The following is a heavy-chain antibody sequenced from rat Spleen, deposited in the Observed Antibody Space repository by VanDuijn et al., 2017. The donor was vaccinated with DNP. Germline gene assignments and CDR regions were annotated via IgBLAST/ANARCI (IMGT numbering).Heavy chain of an antibody. J-gene: IGHJ4*01. CDR2: IIYDGSGT. CDR3: ARQGNSGDAMDA. V-gene: IGHV5-17*01. CDR1: GFTFGDYA. D-gene: IGHD4-4*01. Sequence: EVQLVESGGGLVQPGRSLKLSCAASGFTFGDYAMAWVRQAPKKGLEWVATIIYDGSGTYYRNSVKGRFTISRDNAKSTLYLQMDSLRSEDTATYYCARQGNSGDAMDAWGQGTSVTVSS.